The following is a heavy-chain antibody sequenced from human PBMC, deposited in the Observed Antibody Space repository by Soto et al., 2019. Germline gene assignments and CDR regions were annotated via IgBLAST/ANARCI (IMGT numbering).Heavy chain of an antibody. CDR1: GFTFSSYW. J-gene: IGHJ6*04. CDR3: ARDNGFFFDFSDV. Sequence: GGSLRLSCAASGFTFSSYWMSWVRQAPGKGLEWVANIKQDGSEKYYVDSVKGRFTISGDNAKNSLYLQMNSLRAEDTAVYYCARDNGFFFDFSDVWGKGTTVTVSS. CDR2: IKQDGSEK. D-gene: IGHD3-3*01. V-gene: IGHV3-7*01.